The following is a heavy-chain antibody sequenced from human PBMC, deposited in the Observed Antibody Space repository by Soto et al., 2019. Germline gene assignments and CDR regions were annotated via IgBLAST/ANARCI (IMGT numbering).Heavy chain of an antibody. CDR3: ARALVGGYFGY. CDR2: INPNSGGT. D-gene: IGHD2-2*01. V-gene: IGHV1-2*04. CDR1: GYTFTGYY. J-gene: IGHJ4*02. Sequence: GASVKVSCKASGYTFTGYYMHWVRQAPGQGLEWMGWINPNSGGTNYAQKFQGWVTMTRDTSISTAYMELSRLRSDDTAVYYCARALVGGYFGYCGQATLVTVSS.